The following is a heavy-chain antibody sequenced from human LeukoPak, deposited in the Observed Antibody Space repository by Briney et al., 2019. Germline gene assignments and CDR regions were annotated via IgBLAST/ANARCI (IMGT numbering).Heavy chain of an antibody. CDR2: ISGYGGDT. Sequence: GGSLRLSCAASGFTFRSHAMNWVRQAPGKGLEWVSFISGYGGDTYYADSVKGRFTISRDNSKNTLSLQMNSLRADDTALYYCAKWDDNDAFDVWAQGTMVTVSS. V-gene: IGHV3-23*01. CDR3: AKWDDNDAFDV. J-gene: IGHJ3*01. D-gene: IGHD1-1*01. CDR1: GFTFRSHA.